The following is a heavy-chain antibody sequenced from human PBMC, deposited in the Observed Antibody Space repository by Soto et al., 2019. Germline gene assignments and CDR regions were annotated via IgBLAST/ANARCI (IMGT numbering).Heavy chain of an antibody. V-gene: IGHV1-2*02. CDR2: MYPDGSAT. CDR1: GYTFTGYF. Sequence: ASVKVSCKASGYTFTGYFIHWVRQAPRQGLEWVGFMYPDGSATKYAPTVQGRVTMTSDTSNSTAYMDMSNLRADDTAVYYCASGGGTILALLHWGPGTLVTVSS. J-gene: IGHJ4*02. D-gene: IGHD3-3*01. CDR3: ASGGGTILALLH.